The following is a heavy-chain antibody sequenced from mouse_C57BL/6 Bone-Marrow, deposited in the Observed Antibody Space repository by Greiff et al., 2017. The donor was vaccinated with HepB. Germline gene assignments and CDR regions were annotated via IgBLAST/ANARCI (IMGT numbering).Heavy chain of an antibody. Sequence: EVKLQQSGPELVKPGASVKISCKASGYSFTGYYMNWVKQSPEKSLEWIGEINPSTGGTTYNQKFKAKATLTVDKSSSTAYMQLKSLTSEDSAVYYCARGEPYWYFDVWGTGTTVTVSS. J-gene: IGHJ1*03. CDR1: GYSFTGYY. CDR2: INPSTGGT. V-gene: IGHV1-42*01. CDR3: ARGEPYWYFDV.